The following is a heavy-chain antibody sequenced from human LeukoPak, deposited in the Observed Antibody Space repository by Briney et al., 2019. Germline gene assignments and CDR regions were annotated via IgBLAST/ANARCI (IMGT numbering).Heavy chain of an antibody. CDR1: GFTFSSYA. J-gene: IGHJ4*02. CDR2: ISGSGGST. Sequence: PGGSLRLSCAASGFTFSSYAMSWVRQAPGKGLEWVSAISGSGGSTYYADSVKGRFTISRDNSKNTLYLQMNSLRAEDTAVYYCAKDGVSSGWSYYFDYWGQGTLVTVSS. V-gene: IGHV3-23*01. D-gene: IGHD6-19*01. CDR3: AKDGVSSGWSYYFDY.